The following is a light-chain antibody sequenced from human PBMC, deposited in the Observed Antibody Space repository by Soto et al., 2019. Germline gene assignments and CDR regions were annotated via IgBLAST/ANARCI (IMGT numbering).Light chain of an antibody. CDR3: SSYTSSTTLEV. Sequence: QSALTQPASVSGSPGQSITISCTGTSSDVGGYNYVSWYQQHPGKAPKLMIYEVSHRPSGVSYRFSGSKSGNTASLTISGLQAEDEADYYCSSYTSSTTLEVFGGGTKLTVL. J-gene: IGLJ3*02. CDR1: SSDVGGYNY. CDR2: EVS. V-gene: IGLV2-14*01.